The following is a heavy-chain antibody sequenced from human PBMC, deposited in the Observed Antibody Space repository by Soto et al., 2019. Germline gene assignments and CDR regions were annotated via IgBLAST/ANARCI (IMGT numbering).Heavy chain of an antibody. V-gene: IGHV4-4*02. Sequence: SETLSLTCAVSGGSISSSNWWSWVRQPPGKGLEWIGEIYHSGSTNYNPPLKSRVTISVDKSKDQFSLKLSSVTAADTAVYYCARQQQLAYGMDVWGQGTTVTVSS. CDR3: ARQQQLAYGMDV. CDR1: GGSISSSNW. D-gene: IGHD6-13*01. J-gene: IGHJ6*02. CDR2: IYHSGST.